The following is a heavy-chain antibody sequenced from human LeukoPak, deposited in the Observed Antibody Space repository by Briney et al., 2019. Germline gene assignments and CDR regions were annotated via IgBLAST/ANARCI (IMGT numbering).Heavy chain of an antibody. J-gene: IGHJ6*02. CDR2: IWYDGGNK. D-gene: IGHD4-23*01. V-gene: IGHV3-33*01. Sequence: GGSLRLSCAASGFTFNNYGMYWVRQAPGKGLEWVAVIWYDGGNKYYADSVKGRFTMSRDNSKNTLYLQINSLRAEDTAVYYCARGFLGGNPWDYGMDVWGQGTRVTVSS. CDR1: GFTFNNYG. CDR3: ARGFLGGNPWDYGMDV.